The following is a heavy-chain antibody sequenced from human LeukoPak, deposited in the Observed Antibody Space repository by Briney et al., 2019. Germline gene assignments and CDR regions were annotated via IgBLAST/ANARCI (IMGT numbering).Heavy chain of an antibody. CDR1: GFIFSSYV. D-gene: IGHD2-15*01. CDR3: ARGVGRTRAPPLDY. J-gene: IGHJ4*02. V-gene: IGHV3-30-3*01. Sequence: PGRSLRLSCAASGFIFSSYVMHWVRQAPGKALEWVAVISYDGSNKYNADSVKGRFTISRDNSKNTLYLEMNSLRAEDTAVYYCARGVGRTRAPPLDYWGQGTLVTVSS. CDR2: ISYDGSNK.